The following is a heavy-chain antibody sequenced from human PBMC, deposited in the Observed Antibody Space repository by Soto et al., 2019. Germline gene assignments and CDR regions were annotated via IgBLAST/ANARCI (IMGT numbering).Heavy chain of an antibody. Sequence: PGEVLKISLKGSGYSFTSYWLSLVRPMPGEGLGWRGTIDPSDSYTNYSTSFQGHVTISADKPSSTAYLQWSSLNASDNSTYYCARQEIAAAGTFDYWGQGTLVTVSS. J-gene: IGHJ4*02. CDR3: ARQEIAAAGTFDY. CDR1: GYSFTSYW. CDR2: IDPSDSYT. D-gene: IGHD6-13*01. V-gene: IGHV5-10-1*01.